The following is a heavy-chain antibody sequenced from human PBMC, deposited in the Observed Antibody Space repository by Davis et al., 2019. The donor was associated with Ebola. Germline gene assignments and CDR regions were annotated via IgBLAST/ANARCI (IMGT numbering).Heavy chain of an antibody. CDR2: ISAYNGNT. D-gene: IGHD2-2*01. Sequence: ASVKVSCKASGYTFTSYGISWVRQAPGQGLEWMGWISAYNGNTNYAQKLQGRVTMTTDTSTSTAYMEINRLSSDDTAVYYCSRVRPGDIVVVPAAMDVWGKGTTVTVSS. J-gene: IGHJ6*04. CDR3: SRVRPGDIVVVPAAMDV. V-gene: IGHV1-18*01. CDR1: GYTFTSYG.